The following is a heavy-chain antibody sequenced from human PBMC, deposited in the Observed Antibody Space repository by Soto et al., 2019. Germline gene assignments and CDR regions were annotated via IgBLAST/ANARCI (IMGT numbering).Heavy chain of an antibody. Sequence: ASLRHSCAASGFTFRNYWMHWIRQAPGKGLVWVSRIAYDESTTTYADSVKGRFTISRDNAKNTLYLQMNSLRAEDTAVYYCARGGGSHAHPPDYCGQGTLVTVSS. CDR3: ARGGGSHAHPPDY. D-gene: IGHD1-26*01. J-gene: IGHJ4*02. CDR2: IAYDESTT. V-gene: IGHV3-74*01. CDR1: GFTFRNYW.